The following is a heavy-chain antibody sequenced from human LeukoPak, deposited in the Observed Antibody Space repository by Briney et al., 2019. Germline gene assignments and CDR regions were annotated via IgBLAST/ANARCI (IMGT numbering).Heavy chain of an antibody. CDR2: LSYGGTNK. D-gene: IGHD3-3*01. J-gene: IGHJ3*01. CDR1: GFTFGDYA. Sequence: GGSLRLSCAASGFTFGDYAMHWVRQAPGKGLEWVAVLSYGGTNKYYADSVKGRFTISRDNSKNTMFLQMNSLRAEDTAVYHCARDRSGYANDAFDFWGQGTMVTVSS. V-gene: IGHV3-30-3*01. CDR3: ARDRSGYANDAFDF.